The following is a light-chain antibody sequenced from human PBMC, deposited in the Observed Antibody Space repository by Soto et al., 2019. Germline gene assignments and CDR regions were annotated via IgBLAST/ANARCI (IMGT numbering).Light chain of an antibody. J-gene: IGLJ1*01. CDR3: QFYESSLSLSV. V-gene: IGLV1-40*01. CDR1: SSNIGAGYD. CDR2: GNN. Sequence: QSVLTQPPSVSGAPGQRVTISCTGSSSNIGAGYDVHWYQQLPGTAPKLLIYGNNNRPSGVPDRFSGSKSGASASLAITGLQAEDEAEFYCQFYESSLSLSVFGTGTKVTVL.